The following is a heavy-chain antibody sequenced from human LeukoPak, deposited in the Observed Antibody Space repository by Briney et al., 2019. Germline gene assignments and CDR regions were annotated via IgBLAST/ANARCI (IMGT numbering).Heavy chain of an antibody. Sequence: ASVTVSCKASGYTFSGYYIHWVRQAPGQGLEWMGWINPNNGGTNYVQKFQGRVTMTRDTSISTAYMELSRLRSDDTAVYYCARDPGANYFDYWGQGTLVTVSS. J-gene: IGHJ4*02. CDR1: GYTFSGYY. D-gene: IGHD7-27*01. V-gene: IGHV1-2*02. CDR2: INPNNGGT. CDR3: ARDPGANYFDY.